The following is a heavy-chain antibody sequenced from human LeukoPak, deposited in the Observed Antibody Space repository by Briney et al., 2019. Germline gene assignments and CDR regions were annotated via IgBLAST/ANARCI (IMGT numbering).Heavy chain of an antibody. CDR2: IYYSGST. V-gene: IGHV4-59*01. Sequence: PSGTLSLTCTVSGGSISSYYWSWIRQPPGKGLEWIGYIYYSGSTNYNPSLKSRVTISVDTSKSQFSLKLSSVTAADTAVYYCARDSSGWYKFDYWGQGTLVTVSS. CDR1: GGSISSYY. CDR3: ARDSSGWYKFDY. D-gene: IGHD6-19*01. J-gene: IGHJ4*02.